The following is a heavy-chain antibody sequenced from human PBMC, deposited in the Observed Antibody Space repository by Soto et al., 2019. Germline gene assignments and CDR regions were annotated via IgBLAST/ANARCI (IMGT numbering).Heavy chain of an antibody. Sequence: SETLSLTCSVSGDSMSSTAYYWSWIRQHPGKGLEWIAYIYHSGDTHYNPSLRSRVTISADRSENKFSLTLKSVTAADTAVYFCARDFERSAIGPWGQGTSVTVSS. CDR1: GDSMSSTAYY. J-gene: IGHJ5*02. D-gene: IGHD3-9*01. V-gene: IGHV4-31*03. CDR3: ARDFERSAIGP. CDR2: IYHSGDT.